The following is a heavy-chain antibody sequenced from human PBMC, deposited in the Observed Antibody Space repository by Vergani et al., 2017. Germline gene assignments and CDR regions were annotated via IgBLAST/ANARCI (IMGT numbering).Heavy chain of an antibody. CDR3: ASIARAPRRRIPPPDY. D-gene: IGHD2-21*01. CDR1: GGSFSDYY. CDR2: VNHGGST. V-gene: IGHV4-34*01. J-gene: IGHJ4*02. Sequence: QVQLQEWGAGLLKTSETLSLTCGVSGGSFSDYYWSWIRQAPGMGLEWIGEVNHGGSTNYNPSLKRRVSISVDTSKNQFSLQLTSVTAADSALYFCASIARAPRRRIPPPDYWGQGILVTVSS.